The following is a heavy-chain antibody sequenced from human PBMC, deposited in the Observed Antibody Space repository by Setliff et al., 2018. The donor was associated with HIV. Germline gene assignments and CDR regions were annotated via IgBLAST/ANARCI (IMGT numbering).Heavy chain of an antibody. D-gene: IGHD3-22*01. V-gene: IGHV4-61*03. Sequence: PSETLSLTCTVSGGSISSGSYYWSWIRQPPGKGLEWIGYIYSSGTTDYNPSLKSRVTMSVDTSNSHFSLKLASVTAADTAVYYCARHYYTDPFDYWGQGTLVTVSS. CDR2: IYSSGTT. J-gene: IGHJ4*02. CDR1: GGSISSGSYY. CDR3: ARHYYTDPFDY.